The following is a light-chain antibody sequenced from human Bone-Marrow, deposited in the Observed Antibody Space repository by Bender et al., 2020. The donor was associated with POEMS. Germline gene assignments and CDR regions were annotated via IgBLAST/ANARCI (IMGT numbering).Light chain of an antibody. Sequence: SALTQPASVSGSPGQSITISCTGTSSDVGSYNLVSWYRHHPGKAPKVVIYDVTERPSGVSNRFSGFKSGNTASLTISGLQAEDEAHYYCCSYAGSSTVVFGGGTKLTVL. V-gene: IGLV2-23*02. CDR3: CSYAGSSTVV. CDR1: SSDVGSYNL. J-gene: IGLJ2*01. CDR2: DVT.